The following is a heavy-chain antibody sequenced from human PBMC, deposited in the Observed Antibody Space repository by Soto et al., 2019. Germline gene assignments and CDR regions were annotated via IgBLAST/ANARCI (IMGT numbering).Heavy chain of an antibody. V-gene: IGHV1-2*02. Sequence: ASVKVSCKASGYTFTGYYMHWVRQAPGQGLEWMGWINPNSGGTNYAQKFQGRVTMTRDTSISTAYMELSRLRSDDTAVYYCARGSGITMVRENWFDPWGQGTLVTVS. J-gene: IGHJ5*02. D-gene: IGHD3-10*01. CDR3: ARGSGITMVRENWFDP. CDR2: INPNSGGT. CDR1: GYTFTGYY.